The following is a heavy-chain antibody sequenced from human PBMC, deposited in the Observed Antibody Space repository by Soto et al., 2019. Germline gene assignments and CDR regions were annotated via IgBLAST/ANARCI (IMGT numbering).Heavy chain of an antibody. CDR2: IYYSGST. CDR3: ARGGPSIAARRAYWLDP. Sequence: PSETLSLTCTVSGGSISSYYWSWIRQPPGKGLEWIGYIYYSGSTNYNPSLKSRVTISVDTSKNQFSLKLSSVTAADTAVYHCARGGPSIAARRAYWLDPWGQGTLVTVSS. J-gene: IGHJ5*02. D-gene: IGHD6-6*01. CDR1: GGSISSYY. V-gene: IGHV4-59*01.